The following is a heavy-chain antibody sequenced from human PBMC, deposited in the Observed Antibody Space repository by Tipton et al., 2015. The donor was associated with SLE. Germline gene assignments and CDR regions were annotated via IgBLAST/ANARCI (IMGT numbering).Heavy chain of an antibody. CDR1: GFTFSSYG. J-gene: IGHJ4*02. CDR2: ILYDGSNK. D-gene: IGHD1-26*01. V-gene: IGHV3-30*18. Sequence: QLVQSGGGLVRPGGALRLSCAASGFTFSSYGMHWVRQAPGKGLEWVAVILYDGSNKYYADSVKGRFTISRDNSKNTLYLQMNSLRTEDTAIYYCAKVQRVGASHYCFDYWGQGTRLAFSS. CDR3: AKVQRVGASHYCFDY.